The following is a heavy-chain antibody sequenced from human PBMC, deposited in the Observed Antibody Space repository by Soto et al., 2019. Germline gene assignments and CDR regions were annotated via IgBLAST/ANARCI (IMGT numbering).Heavy chain of an antibody. CDR3: ARCYCSLGSCYTCWHFDL. D-gene: IGHD2-15*01. Sequence: QVQLVQSGAEVKKPGASVRVSCKASGYTFTNYGISWVRQAPGQGLEWMGWVGPYNGNTDHAQNFQGRVTMTTDTSTTTAYMELGSLRSDDTALYYCARCYCSLGSCYTCWHFDLWGRGTLVTVSS. V-gene: IGHV1-18*04. CDR1: GYTFTNYG. J-gene: IGHJ2*01. CDR2: VGPYNGNT.